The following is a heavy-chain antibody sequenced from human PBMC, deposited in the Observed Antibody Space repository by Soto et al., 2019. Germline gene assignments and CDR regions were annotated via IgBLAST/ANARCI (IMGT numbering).Heavy chain of an antibody. CDR3: ARMDYGDLDS. V-gene: IGHV4-61*01. CDR1: GGSVSSGSYY. D-gene: IGHD4-17*01. CDR2: IYYSGST. J-gene: IGHJ4*02. Sequence: PSETLSLTCTVSGGSVSSGSYYWSWIRQPPGKGLEWIGYIYYSGSTNYNPSLKSRVTISVDTSKNQFSLKLSSVTAADTAVYYCARMDYGDLDSWGQGTLVTVSS.